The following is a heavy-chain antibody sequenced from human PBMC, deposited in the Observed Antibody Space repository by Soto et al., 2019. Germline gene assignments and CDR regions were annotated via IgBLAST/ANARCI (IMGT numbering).Heavy chain of an antibody. Sequence: EVQLVESGGGLVQPGGSLRLSCAASGFTFSSYAMHWVRQAPGKGLEYVSDITSNGGNTDYASSVKGRFTISRDNSKNTLYLQMGSLRAEDMAVYYCARRIPFGYGRDVWGQGTTVTVSS. CDR2: ITSNGGNT. V-gene: IGHV3-64*01. D-gene: IGHD2-21*01. CDR1: GFTFSSYA. CDR3: ARRIPFGYGRDV. J-gene: IGHJ6*02.